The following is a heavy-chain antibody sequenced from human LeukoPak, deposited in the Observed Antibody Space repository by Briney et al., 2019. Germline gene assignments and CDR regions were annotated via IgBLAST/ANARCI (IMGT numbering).Heavy chain of an antibody. CDR3: ARQPRRYFATSDY. J-gene: IGHJ4*02. Sequence: SETLSLTCAVYGGSFSGYYWSWIRQPPGKGLEWIGEINHSGSTNYNPSLKSRVTISVDTSKNQFSLKLSSVTAADTAVYYCARQPRRYFATSDYWGQGTLVTVSS. D-gene: IGHD3-9*01. V-gene: IGHV4-34*01. CDR1: GGSFSGYY. CDR2: INHSGST.